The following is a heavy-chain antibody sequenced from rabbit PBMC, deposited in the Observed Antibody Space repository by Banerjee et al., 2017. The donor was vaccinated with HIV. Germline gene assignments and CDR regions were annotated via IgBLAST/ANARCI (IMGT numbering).Heavy chain of an antibody. V-gene: IGHV1S40*01. CDR1: GFDLSAYYY. Sequence: QSLEESGGGLVKPEGSLTLICKASGFDLSAYYYMCWVRQAPGKGLEWIGCIDTGSNGISYYASWAKGRFTISKTSSTTVTLQMTSLTAADTATYFCARGYAYGTSRLDLWGQGTLVTVS. CDR3: ARGYAYGTSRLDL. CDR2: IDTGSNGIS. J-gene: IGHJ3*01. D-gene: IGHD6-1*01.